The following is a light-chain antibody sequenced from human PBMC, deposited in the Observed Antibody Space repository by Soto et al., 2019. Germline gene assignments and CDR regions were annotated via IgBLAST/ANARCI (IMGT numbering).Light chain of an antibody. CDR2: EVR. CDR1: SSDVGGNDY. J-gene: IGLJ2*01. V-gene: IGLV2-14*01. CDR3: SSYTTNKILL. Sequence: QSAMTQPASVSGSPGQSISISCTGTSSDVGGNDYVSWYQQYPGKAPKLIISEVRNRPSGVSSRFSGSKSGNTASLTISGRQGEDEADYYCSSYTTNKILLFGGGTKVTVL.